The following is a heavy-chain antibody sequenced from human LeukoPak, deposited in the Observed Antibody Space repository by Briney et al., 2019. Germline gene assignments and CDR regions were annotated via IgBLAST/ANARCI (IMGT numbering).Heavy chain of an antibody. V-gene: IGHV1-24*01. D-gene: IGHD3-22*01. CDR2: FDPEDGET. Sequence: ASVKVSCKVSGYTLTELSMHWVRQAPGKGLEWVGGFDPEDGETIYAQKFQGRVTMTEDTSTDTAYMELSSLRSEDTAVYYCATPGYDSSGYYVDYWGQGTLVTVSS. CDR1: GYTLTELS. J-gene: IGHJ4*02. CDR3: ATPGYDSSGYYVDY.